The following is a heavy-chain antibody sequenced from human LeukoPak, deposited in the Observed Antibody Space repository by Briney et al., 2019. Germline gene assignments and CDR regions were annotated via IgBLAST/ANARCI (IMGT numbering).Heavy chain of an antibody. J-gene: IGHJ3*02. V-gene: IGHV1-24*01. CDR1: GYTLTELS. Sequence: ASVKVSCKVSGYTLTELSMHWVRQAPGKGLEWMGGFDPEDGETIYAQKFQGRVTMTEDTSTDTAYMELSSLRSEDTAVYYCATVYNWNDAGAFDIWGQGTMVSVSS. CDR3: ATVYNWNDAGAFDI. CDR2: FDPEDGET. D-gene: IGHD1-1*01.